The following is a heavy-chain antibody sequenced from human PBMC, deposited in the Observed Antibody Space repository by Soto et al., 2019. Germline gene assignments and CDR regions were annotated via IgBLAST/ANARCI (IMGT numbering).Heavy chain of an antibody. D-gene: IGHD2-2*02. J-gene: IGHJ6*02. V-gene: IGHV4-39*02. CDR2: IYYSGST. CDR1: GGSISSSSYY. CDR3: ARDRASCCYTSLPDYYYYGMDV. Sequence: SETLSLTXTVSGGSISSSSYYWGWIRQPPGKGLEWIGSIYYSGSTYYNPSLKSRVTISVDTSKNQFSLKLSSVTAADTAVYYCARDRASCCYTSLPDYYYYGMDVWGQGTTVTVSS.